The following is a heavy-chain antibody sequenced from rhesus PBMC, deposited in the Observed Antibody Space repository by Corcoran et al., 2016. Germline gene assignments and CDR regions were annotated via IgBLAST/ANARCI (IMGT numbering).Heavy chain of an antibody. CDR2: IYTGGGST. V-gene: IGHV3-8*01. CDR1: GFTFGSYY. D-gene: IGHD6-31*01. CDR3: AGGSEAAGYFDY. J-gene: IGHJ4*01. Sequence: EVQLVESGGGLVQPGGSLRLSCTGSGFTFGSYYMYWVRQAPGKGLGWVSAIYTGGGSTWYTDSWKGRFTNSKGNAKNTLNLQMGSLRAEDAAVYYCAGGSEAAGYFDYWGQGVLVTVSS.